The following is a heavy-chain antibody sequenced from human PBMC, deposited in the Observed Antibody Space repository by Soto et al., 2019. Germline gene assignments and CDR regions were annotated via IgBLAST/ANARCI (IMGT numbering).Heavy chain of an antibody. V-gene: IGHV3-48*04. CDR3: ARDMRESDSSGYRPSNF. D-gene: IGHD3-22*01. CDR1: GFTFSSYS. CDR2: IRTSGSKT. J-gene: IGHJ4*02. Sequence: GGSLRLSCAASGFTFSSYSMNWVRQSPGKGLEWVAHIRTSGSKTNYVDSVKGRFTISRDNAKNSLYLQMNNLRAEDTAVYYCARDMRESDSSGYRPSNFWGQGALVTVSS.